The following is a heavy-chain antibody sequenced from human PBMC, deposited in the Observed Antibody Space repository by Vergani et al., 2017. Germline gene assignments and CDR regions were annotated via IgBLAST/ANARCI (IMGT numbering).Heavy chain of an antibody. Sequence: QVQLQESGPGLVKPSETLSLTCPVSGCSISSYYWSWIRQPPGKGLEWIGYIYYTGSTNYNPSLKSRVTISVDTSKNQFSLQLSSVTAAGTAVHYCAGNTYFRGDCSANAFNIWGQGSMVTVP. D-gene: IGHD2-21*02. J-gene: IGHJ3*02. V-gene: IGHV4-59*01. CDR2: IYYTGST. CDR1: GCSISSYY. CDR3: AGNTYFRGDCSANAFNI.